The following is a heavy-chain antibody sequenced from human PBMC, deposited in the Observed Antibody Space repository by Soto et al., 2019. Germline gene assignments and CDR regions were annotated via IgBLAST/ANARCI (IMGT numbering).Heavy chain of an antibody. V-gene: IGHV1-18*04. D-gene: IGHD3-10*01. J-gene: IGHJ2*01. Sequence: ASVKVSSKASGYTFSDYGITWVRQAPGQGLEWMGWISISSGNTHFEESLQGRVTMTSDKTSTAYMELWRLRSDDSAMYYCARSYNYGSYWYFDLWGCGTLVTVSS. CDR3: ARSYNYGSYWYFDL. CDR1: GYTFSDYG. CDR2: ISISSGNT.